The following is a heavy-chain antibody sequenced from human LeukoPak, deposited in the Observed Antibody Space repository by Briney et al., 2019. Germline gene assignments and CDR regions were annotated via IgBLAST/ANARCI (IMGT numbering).Heavy chain of an antibody. CDR3: ARAGYYYGSGSLL. D-gene: IGHD3-10*01. Sequence: VASVKVSCKASGYTFTGYYMHWVRQAPGQGREWMGWINPKSGDTNYAQKFQGRGTMTRDTSISPAYMQLSRLRSDDTAGYYCARAGYYYGSGSLLWGLGTLVTVSS. V-gene: IGHV1-2*02. CDR1: GYTFTGYY. CDR2: INPKSGDT. J-gene: IGHJ4*02.